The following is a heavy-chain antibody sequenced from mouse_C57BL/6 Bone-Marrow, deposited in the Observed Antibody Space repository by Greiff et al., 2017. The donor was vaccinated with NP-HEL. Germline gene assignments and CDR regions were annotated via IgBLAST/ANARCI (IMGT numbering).Heavy chain of an antibody. J-gene: IGHJ3*01. CDR1: GYTFTSYG. CDR2: IYPRSGNT. CDR3: ARSDYYGSSYGVAY. D-gene: IGHD1-1*01. V-gene: IGHV1-81*01. Sequence: VKLQESGAELARPGASVKLSCKASGYTFTSYGISWVKQRTGQGLEWIGEIYPRSGNTYYNEKFKGKATLTADKSSSTAYMELRSLTSEDSAVYFCARSDYYGSSYGVAYWGQGTLVTVSA.